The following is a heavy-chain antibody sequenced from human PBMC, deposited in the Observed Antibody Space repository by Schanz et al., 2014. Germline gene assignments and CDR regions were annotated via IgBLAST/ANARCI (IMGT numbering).Heavy chain of an antibody. CDR1: GFTFSSYS. V-gene: IGHV3-48*01. Sequence: EVQLVESGGGLVQPGGSLRLSCAASGFTFSSYSMNWVRQAPGKGLEWVSYISSSSSTRYYADSVKGRFTISRDNAKNSLFLQMNSLSAEDTAVYFCARDNRYYLFDYWGQGALVTVSS. D-gene: IGHD3-16*02. CDR2: ISSSSSTR. J-gene: IGHJ4*02. CDR3: ARDNRYYLFDY.